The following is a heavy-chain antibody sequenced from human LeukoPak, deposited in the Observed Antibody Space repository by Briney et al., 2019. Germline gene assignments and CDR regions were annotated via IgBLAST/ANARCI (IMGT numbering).Heavy chain of an antibody. V-gene: IGHV3-66*01. CDR1: GFTVSSNY. J-gene: IGHJ4*02. Sequence: GGSLRLSCAASGFTVSSNYMSWVRQAPGKGLEWVSVIYSGGSTYYADSVKGRFTISRDNSKNTLYLQMNSLRAEDTAVYYCARALNYYDSFDYWGQGTLVTVSS. CDR3: ARALNYYDSFDY. D-gene: IGHD3-22*01. CDR2: IYSGGST.